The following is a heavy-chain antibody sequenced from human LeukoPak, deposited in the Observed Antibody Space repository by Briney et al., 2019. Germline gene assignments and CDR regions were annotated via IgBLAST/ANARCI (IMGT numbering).Heavy chain of an antibody. Sequence: GSLRLSCAASGATFINDNMNWVRQAPGKGLEWVSSISISTTNIYYADSVKGRFTISRDNAKNSLYLQMNSLRAEDTAVYYCARANGDFWSGYYGRYPQCFDYWGQGTLVTVSS. CDR2: ISISTTNI. J-gene: IGHJ4*02. CDR1: GATFINDN. D-gene: IGHD3-3*01. CDR3: ARANGDFWSGYYGRYPQCFDY. V-gene: IGHV3-21*01.